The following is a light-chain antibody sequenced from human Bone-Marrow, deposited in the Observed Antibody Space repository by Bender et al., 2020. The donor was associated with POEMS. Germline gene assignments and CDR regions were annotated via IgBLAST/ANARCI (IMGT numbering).Light chain of an antibody. J-gene: IGLJ1*01. CDR2: EVT. V-gene: IGLV2-23*02. Sequence: QSALTQPASVSGSPGQSITISCTGTSSDVGSYNLVSWFQQHPGKAPKLMIYEVTKRPSGVPDRFSGSKSGNTASLTISGLQAEDEADYYCCSYAGSSTYVFGTGTAVTVL. CDR1: SSDVGSYNL. CDR3: CSYAGSSTYV.